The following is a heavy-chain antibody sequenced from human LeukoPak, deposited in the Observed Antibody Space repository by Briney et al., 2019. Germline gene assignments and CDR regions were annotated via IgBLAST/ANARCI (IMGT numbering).Heavy chain of an antibody. V-gene: IGHV3-23*01. CDR2: IRNSDDNI. J-gene: IGHJ6*02. D-gene: IGHD3-22*01. CDR3: ARSIGSYYTMDV. Sequence: GGSLRLSCAASGFTFKNFAMTWVRQAPGKGLEWVSAIRNSDDNIYYADSMKGRFTISRDDSKNTLYLQMSSLRAEDTAVYYCARSIGSYYTMDVWGQGTTVTVSS. CDR1: GFTFKNFA.